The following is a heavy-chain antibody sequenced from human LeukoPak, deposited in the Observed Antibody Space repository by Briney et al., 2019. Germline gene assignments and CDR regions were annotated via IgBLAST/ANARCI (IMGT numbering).Heavy chain of an antibody. J-gene: IGHJ5*02. V-gene: IGHV3-11*01. D-gene: IGHD3-22*01. CDR1: GFTFSDYY. CDR3: AKDSAYYYDSGGYEPA. CDR2: ISRSGSTI. Sequence: PGGSLRLSCAASGFTFSDYYMSWIRQAPGKGLEWVSYISRSGSTIYYADSVKGRFTISRDNSKNSLYLQMNSLRTEDTALYYCAKDSAYYYDSGGYEPAWGQGTLVTVSS.